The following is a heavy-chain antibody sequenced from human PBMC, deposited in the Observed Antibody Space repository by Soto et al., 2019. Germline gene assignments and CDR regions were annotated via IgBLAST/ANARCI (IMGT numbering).Heavy chain of an antibody. J-gene: IGHJ6*02. V-gene: IGHV1-69*13. CDR2: IIPIFGTA. CDR1: GGTFSSYA. Sequence: GASVKVSCKASGGTFSSYAISWVRQAPGQGLEWMGGIIPIFGTANYAQKFQGRVTITADESTSTAYMELSSLRSEDTAVYYCARARGEQQLVHYYYYGMDVWGQGTTVTVSS. CDR3: ARARGEQQLVHYYYYGMDV. D-gene: IGHD6-13*01.